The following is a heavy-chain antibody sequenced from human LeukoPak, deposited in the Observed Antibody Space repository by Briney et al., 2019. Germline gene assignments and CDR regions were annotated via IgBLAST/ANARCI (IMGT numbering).Heavy chain of an antibody. J-gene: IGHJ4*02. D-gene: IGHD3-10*01. CDR1: GYRFPKSW. CDR3: ARPNYGSADY. CDR2: IYPDDSMT. V-gene: IGHV5-51*01. Sequence: GESLKISCKGSGYRFPKSWIGWVRQMPGKGLEWMGIIYPDDSMTNYSPSFQGQVTMSVDKSISTAYLQWNSLKASDTAIYYCARPNYGSADYWGQGTLLTVSS.